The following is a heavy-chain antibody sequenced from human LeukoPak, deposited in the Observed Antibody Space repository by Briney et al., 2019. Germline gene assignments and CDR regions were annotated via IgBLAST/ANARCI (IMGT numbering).Heavy chain of an antibody. J-gene: IGHJ4*02. CDR2: ISAYNGNT. D-gene: IGHD3-22*01. CDR1: GYTFTSYG. CDR3: ARDLYYYDSSGYYSLEY. Sequence: ASVKVSCKASGYTFTSYGISWVRQAPGQGLEWMGWISAYNGNTNYAQKLQGRVTMTTDTSTSTAYMELRSLRSDDTAVYYCARDLYYYDSSGYYSLEYWGQGTLVTVSS. V-gene: IGHV1-18*01.